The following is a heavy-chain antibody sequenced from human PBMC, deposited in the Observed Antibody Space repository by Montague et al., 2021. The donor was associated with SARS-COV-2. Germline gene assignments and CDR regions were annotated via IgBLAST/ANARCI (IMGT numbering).Heavy chain of an antibody. CDR2: IYHDGST. CDR3: ARFTSTGSGSYYIFDY. CDR1: GGGSISSSHW. Sequence: SETLSLTCTVSGGGSISSSHWWSWVRQPPGKGLEWIGEIYHDGSTNYNPSLKSRFTISVDKSKNQFSLKLSSATAADTAVYYCARFTSTGSGSYYIFDYWGQGTLVTVSS. J-gene: IGHJ4*02. V-gene: IGHV4-4*02. D-gene: IGHD1-26*01.